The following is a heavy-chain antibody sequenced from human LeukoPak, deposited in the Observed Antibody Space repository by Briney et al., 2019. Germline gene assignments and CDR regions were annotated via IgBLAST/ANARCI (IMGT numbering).Heavy chain of an antibody. CDR1: GFTFSSYA. V-gene: IGHV3-23*01. D-gene: IGHD2-15*01. Sequence: SGGSLRLSCAASGFTFSSYAMSWVRQAPGKGLEWVSAISGSGGSTYYADSVKGRFTISRDNSNNTLYLQMNSLRAEDTAVYYCAKDSCSGGSCYSGWGQGTLVTVSS. CDR2: ISGSGGST. J-gene: IGHJ4*02. CDR3: AKDSCSGGSCYSG.